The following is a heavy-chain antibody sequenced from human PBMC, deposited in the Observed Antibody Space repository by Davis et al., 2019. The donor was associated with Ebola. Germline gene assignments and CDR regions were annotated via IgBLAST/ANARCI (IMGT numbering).Heavy chain of an antibody. J-gene: IGHJ4*02. V-gene: IGHV3-30*18. D-gene: IGHD3-3*01. CDR3: AKDRRKILEWLLLGS. CDR1: GFTFSSYW. Sequence: GESLKISCAASGFTFSSYWMSWVRQAPGKGLEWVAVISNDGSNKYYADSVKGRFTISRDNSKNTLYLQMNSLRAEDTAVYYCAKDRRKILEWLLLGSWGQGTLVTVSS. CDR2: ISNDGSNK.